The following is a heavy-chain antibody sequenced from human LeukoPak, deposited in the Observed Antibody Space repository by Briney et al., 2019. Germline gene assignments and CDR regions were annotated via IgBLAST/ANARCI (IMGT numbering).Heavy chain of an antibody. J-gene: IGHJ3*02. D-gene: IGHD3-10*01. CDR3: ARVEGSGSSGAFDI. V-gene: IGHV4-61*01. Sequence: PSETLSLTCTVSGGSISSSSYYWSWIRQPPGKGLEWIGYIYYSGSTNYNPSLKSRVTISVDTSKNQFSLKLSSVTAADTAVYYCARVEGSGSSGAFDIWGQGTMVTVSS. CDR1: GGSISSSSYY. CDR2: IYYSGST.